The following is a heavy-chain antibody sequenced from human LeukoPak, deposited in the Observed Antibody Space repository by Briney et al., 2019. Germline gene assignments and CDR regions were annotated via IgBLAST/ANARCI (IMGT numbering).Heavy chain of an antibody. CDR2: IWYDGSNK. Sequence: GGSLRLSCAASGFTFSSFGMHWVRQAPGKGLEWVAVIWYDGSNKYYADSVKGRFTISRDNSKNTLYLQMNSLRAEDTAVYYCAKEYSSSLYYYMDVWGKGTTVTVSS. CDR3: AKEYSSSLYYYMDV. D-gene: IGHD6-6*01. J-gene: IGHJ6*03. V-gene: IGHV3-33*06. CDR1: GFTFSSFG.